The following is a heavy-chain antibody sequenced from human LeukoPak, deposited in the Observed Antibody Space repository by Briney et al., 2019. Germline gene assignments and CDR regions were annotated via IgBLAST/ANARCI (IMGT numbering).Heavy chain of an antibody. V-gene: IGHV1-46*01. CDR2: INPSGGST. CDR3: ARCVGVYDILTGNLYYMDV. Sequence: ASVKVSCKASGYIFTSYNIYWVRQAPGQGLEWMGIINPSGGSTNYAQKFQGRVTITRNTSISTAYMELSSLRSEDTAVYYCARCVGVYDILTGNLYYMDVWGKGTTVTVSS. J-gene: IGHJ6*03. CDR1: GYIFTSYN. D-gene: IGHD3-9*01.